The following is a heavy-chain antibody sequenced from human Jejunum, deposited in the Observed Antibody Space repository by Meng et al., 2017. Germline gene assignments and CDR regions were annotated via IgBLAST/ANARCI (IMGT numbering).Heavy chain of an antibody. V-gene: IGHV3-7*01. D-gene: IGHD1-26*01. CDR3: AKLVGSTSSDAY. CDR2: IKKDGSET. J-gene: IGHJ4*02. CDR1: GFTFSNYW. Sequence: GSLKISCVTSGFTFSNYWMSWVRQAPAKGLEWVANIKKDGSETNYVDSVKGRFTISRDNSKNSLYLQMNSLRAEDTALYYCAKLVGSTSSDAYWGQGALVTVSS.